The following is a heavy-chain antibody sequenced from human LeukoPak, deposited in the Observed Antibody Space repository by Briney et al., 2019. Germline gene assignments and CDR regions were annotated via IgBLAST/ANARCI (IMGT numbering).Heavy chain of an antibody. Sequence: PGRSLRLSCAASGFTFSSYGMHWVRQAPGKGLEWVAVISYDGGNKYYADYVKGRFTISRDNSKNTLYLQMNSLRAEDTAVYYCARDCMMINWIDHWGQGTLVTVSS. CDR2: ISYDGGNK. V-gene: IGHV3-30-3*01. CDR3: ARDCMMINWIDH. D-gene: IGHD3-16*01. CDR1: GFTFSSYG. J-gene: IGHJ5*02.